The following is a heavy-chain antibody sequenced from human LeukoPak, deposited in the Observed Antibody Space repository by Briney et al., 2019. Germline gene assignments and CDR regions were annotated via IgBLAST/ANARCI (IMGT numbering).Heavy chain of an antibody. D-gene: IGHD6-19*01. Sequence: ASVKVSCKASGYAFATYAMNWVRQAPGQGLEWMGWINTNTGNPTYAQGFTGRFVFSLDTSVSTAYLQISSLKAEDTAVYYCARHGSGWHLWGQGTLVTVSS. CDR2: INTNTGNP. V-gene: IGHV7-4-1*02. CDR3: ARHGSGWHL. J-gene: IGHJ5*02. CDR1: GYAFATYA.